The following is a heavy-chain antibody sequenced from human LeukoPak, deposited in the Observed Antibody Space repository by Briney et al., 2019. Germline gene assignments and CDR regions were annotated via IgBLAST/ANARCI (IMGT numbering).Heavy chain of an antibody. CDR3: ARYCSSTSCYRGSGYCGMEV. Sequence: SETLSLTCAVYGGSFSGYYWSWIRQPPGKGLEWIGEINHSGSTNYNPSLKSRVTISVDTSKNQFSLKLSSVTAADTAVYYCARYCSSTSCYRGSGYCGMEVWGQGTTVTVSS. CDR2: INHSGST. D-gene: IGHD2-2*01. J-gene: IGHJ6*02. CDR1: GGSFSGYY. V-gene: IGHV4-34*01.